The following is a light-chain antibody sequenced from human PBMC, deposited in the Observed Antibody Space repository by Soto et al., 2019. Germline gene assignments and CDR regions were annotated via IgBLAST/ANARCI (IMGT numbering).Light chain of an antibody. CDR2: DNN. CDR1: SSNIGSNY. Sequence: QSVLTQPPSVSAAPGQKVTISCSGSSSNIGSNYVSWYQQLPGTAPKLLIYDNNKRPSGISDRFSGSKSGTSATLGITGLQTGDEADYYCGTWDSSLSAGEVFGGGTKLPVL. CDR3: GTWDSSLSAGEV. V-gene: IGLV1-51*01. J-gene: IGLJ2*01.